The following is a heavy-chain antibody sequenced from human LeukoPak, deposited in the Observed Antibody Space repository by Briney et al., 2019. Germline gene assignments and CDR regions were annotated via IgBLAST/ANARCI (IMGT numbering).Heavy chain of an antibody. J-gene: IGHJ4*02. CDR2: ISGSGGST. V-gene: IGHV3-23*01. D-gene: IGHD3-3*01. Sequence: GGSLRLSCAASGFTFSSYAMSWVRQAPGKGLEWVSAISGSGGSTYYADSVKGRFTISRDNSKNTLYLQMNSLRAEDTAVYYCAKDRTIFGVVISAFDYWGQGTLVTVFS. CDR3: AKDRTIFGVVISAFDY. CDR1: GFTFSSYA.